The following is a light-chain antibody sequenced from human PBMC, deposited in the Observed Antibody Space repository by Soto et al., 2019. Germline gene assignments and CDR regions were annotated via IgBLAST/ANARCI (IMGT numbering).Light chain of an antibody. CDR3: FSHRGGDSHV. CDR2: EVV. V-gene: IGLV2-8*01. J-gene: IGLJ1*01. Sequence: QSALTQPPSASGSPGQSVTISCTGTKNDIGVYDFVSWYQHHPGKAPRLIIYEVVQRPSGVPDRFSGSKSGNTASLTVSGLQAADEADYYCFSHRGGDSHVFGTGTKVTVL. CDR1: KNDIGVYDF.